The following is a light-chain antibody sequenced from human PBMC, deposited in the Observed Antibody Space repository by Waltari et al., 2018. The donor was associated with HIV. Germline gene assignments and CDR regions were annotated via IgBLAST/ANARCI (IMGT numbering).Light chain of an antibody. CDR1: SPNIGAGYD. J-gene: IGLJ1*01. CDR3: QSYDSSLSGYV. Sequence: QSVLTQPPSVSGAPGQRVTISCTGSSPNIGAGYDVHQYQQLPGTAPKLLIYGNINRPSGVPDRFSGSESGTSASLAITGLQAEDEADYYCQSYDSSLSGYVFGTGTKVTVL. V-gene: IGLV1-40*01. CDR2: GNI.